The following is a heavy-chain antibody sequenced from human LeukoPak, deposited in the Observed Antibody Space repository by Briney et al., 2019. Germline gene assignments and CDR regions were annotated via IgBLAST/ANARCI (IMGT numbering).Heavy chain of an antibody. Sequence: SETLSLTCAVYGGSFSGYYWSWIRQPPGKGLEWIGEINHSGSTNYNPSLKSRVTISVDTSKNQFSLKLSSVTAADTAVYYCVGYYDSRGYYDWGQGTLVTVSS. V-gene: IGHV4-34*01. CDR3: VGYYDSRGYYD. CDR1: GGSFSGYY. D-gene: IGHD3-22*01. CDR2: INHSGST. J-gene: IGHJ4*02.